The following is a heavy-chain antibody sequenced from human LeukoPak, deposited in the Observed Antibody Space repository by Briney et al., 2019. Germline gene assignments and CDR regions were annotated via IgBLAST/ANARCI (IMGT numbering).Heavy chain of an antibody. J-gene: IGHJ5*02. V-gene: IGHV4-39*01. Sequence: SETLPLTCTVSGGSIGSSTYYWGWIRQPPGRGLEWIEITNYSGSSTSYNPILKSRVTISVDTSKNQFSLKLSSVTAADTAVYYCARYSTNFGWFDPWGQGTLVTVSS. CDR3: ARYSTNFGWFDP. D-gene: IGHD3-3*01. CDR1: GGSIGSSTYY. CDR2: TNYSGSST.